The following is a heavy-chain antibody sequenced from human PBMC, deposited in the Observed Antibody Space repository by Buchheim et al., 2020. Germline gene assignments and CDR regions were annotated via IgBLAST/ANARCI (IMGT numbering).Heavy chain of an antibody. CDR2: IYYSGTT. CDR3: ARTSITIFGWFDP. J-gene: IGHJ5*02. Sequence: QVHLQESGPGLLKPSETLSLTCTVSGDSITTYYWSWIRQPPGKGLEWIGYIYYSGTTNYNPSLKSRVTISVDTSKNQFSLKLSSVTAADTAVYYCARTSITIFGWFDPWGQGTL. D-gene: IGHD3-3*01. V-gene: IGHV4-59*12. CDR1: GDSITTYY.